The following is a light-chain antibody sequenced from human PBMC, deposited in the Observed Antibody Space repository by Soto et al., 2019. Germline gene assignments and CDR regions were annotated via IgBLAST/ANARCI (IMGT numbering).Light chain of an antibody. Sequence: EIVLTQSPATLSLSPGEIATLSCRASQSISTYLAWYQQKPGQAPRLLIYDVSKRAAGVPARFSGSGSGTDSTLPISSLEPEDFAVYYCQQRPNWPRGLTFGGGTKVEI. V-gene: IGKV3-11*01. CDR3: QQRPNWPRGLT. CDR2: DVS. CDR1: QSISTY. J-gene: IGKJ4*01.